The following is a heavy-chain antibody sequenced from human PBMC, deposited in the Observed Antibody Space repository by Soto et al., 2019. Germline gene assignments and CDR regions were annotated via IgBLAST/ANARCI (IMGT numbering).Heavy chain of an antibody. Sequence: QVPLTESGPGLVKPADTLSLQCTVSGGSLPPYYWSWIRQTPGGGLEWIGFVSYNGNTNSNPSLKSRVSISADTSKIAFSLKLTSLTAADAAIYFCARQQYTVVTAFDDWGQGTMVAVSS. J-gene: IGHJ3*01. CDR3: ARQQYTVVTAFDD. D-gene: IGHD2-15*01. V-gene: IGHV4-59*07. CDR1: GGSLPPYY. CDR2: VSYNGNT.